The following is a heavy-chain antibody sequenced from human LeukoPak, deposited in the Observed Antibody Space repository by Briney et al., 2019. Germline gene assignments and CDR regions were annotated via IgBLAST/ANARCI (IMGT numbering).Heavy chain of an antibody. CDR2: IYNSGHT. D-gene: IGHD4-17*01. CDR3: ARAAVTTSRYFQH. CDR1: GGSISNYY. Sequence: SETLSLACTVSGGSISNYYWSWIRQPPGKGLEWIGYIYNSGHTNYNPSLKSRVTISEDTSKNQLSLKLSSVTAADTAVYYCARAAVTTSRYFQHWGQGTLVTVSS. V-gene: IGHV4-59*01. J-gene: IGHJ1*01.